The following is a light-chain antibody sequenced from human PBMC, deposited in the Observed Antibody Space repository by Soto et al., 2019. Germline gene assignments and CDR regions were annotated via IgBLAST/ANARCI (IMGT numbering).Light chain of an antibody. J-gene: IGKJ4*01. CDR3: RQYGYSPRFA. Sequence: EIVLTQSPGTLSLSPGERATLSCRASQSVSSNLLSWYQEKPGQAPRLLFYGASSRATGIPDRFSGSGSGTDFTLTISRLEPEDFAVYYCRQYGYSPRFAFGRGTKLEIK. CDR2: GAS. V-gene: IGKV3-20*01. CDR1: QSVSSNL.